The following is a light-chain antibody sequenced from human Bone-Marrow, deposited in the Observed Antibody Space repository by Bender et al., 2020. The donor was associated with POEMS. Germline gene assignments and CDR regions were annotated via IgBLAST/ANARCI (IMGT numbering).Light chain of an antibody. CDR2: DTV. CDR3: QSYDNSLGGWV. J-gene: IGLJ3*02. Sequence: QSVLTQPPSVSGAPGQRVTISCTGSSSNTGSGYDINWYQHLPGTAPKVLIYDTVRRPSGVPDRFSGSKSGTSASLAITGLQAEDEGDYYCQSYDNSLGGWVFGGGTKLTVL. V-gene: IGLV1-40*01. CDR1: SSNTGSGYD.